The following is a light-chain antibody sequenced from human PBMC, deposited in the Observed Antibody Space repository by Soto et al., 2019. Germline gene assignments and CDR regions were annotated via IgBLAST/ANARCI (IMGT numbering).Light chain of an antibody. J-gene: IGLJ2*01. V-gene: IGLV1-44*01. Sequence: QPVLTQPPSASGTPRQRVTISCSGSSSNIGRHGVNWYQHLPGAAPKLLIYSNNQRPSGVPDRFSGSTSGTSVSLTISGLQSEDEADYYCATWDDSLNGVVFGGGTKLTVL. CDR2: SNN. CDR3: ATWDDSLNGVV. CDR1: SSNIGRHG.